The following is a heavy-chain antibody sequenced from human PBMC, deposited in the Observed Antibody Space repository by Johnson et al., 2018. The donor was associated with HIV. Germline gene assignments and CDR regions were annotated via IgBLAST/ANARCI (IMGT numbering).Heavy chain of an antibody. CDR2: SWNSGSI. D-gene: IGHD1-26*01. CDR3: ARIRFLVGATSGAFDI. Sequence: MQLVESGGGLIQPGGSLRLSCAASGFTVSSNYMSWVRQAPGKGLEWVSGISWNSGSIGYADSVKGRFTISRDNAKNSLYLQMNSLRAEDTAVYYCARIRFLVGATSGAFDIWGQGTMVTVSS. J-gene: IGHJ3*02. V-gene: IGHV3-66*03. CDR1: GFTVSSNY.